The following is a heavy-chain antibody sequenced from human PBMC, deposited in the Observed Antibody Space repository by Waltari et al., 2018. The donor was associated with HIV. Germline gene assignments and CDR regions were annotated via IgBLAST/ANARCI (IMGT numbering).Heavy chain of an antibody. Sequence: QVQLVQSGAEVKKPGASVKVSCKASGYTFTSYDINWVRQATGQGLEWMGWMNPNSGNTGYAQKLQGRVTMTRNTSISTDYMELSSLRSEDTAVYYCARVRRGSGGSCYYLRYWGQGTLVTVSS. CDR3: ARVRRGSGGSCYYLRY. D-gene: IGHD2-15*01. V-gene: IGHV1-8*01. J-gene: IGHJ4*02. CDR2: MNPNSGNT. CDR1: GYTFTSYD.